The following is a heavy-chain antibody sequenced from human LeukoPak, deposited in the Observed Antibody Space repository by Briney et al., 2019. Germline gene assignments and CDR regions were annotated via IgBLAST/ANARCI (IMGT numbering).Heavy chain of an antibody. Sequence: GGSLRLSCAASGFTFSSYSMNWVRQAPGKGLEWVSYISSSSSTIYYADSVKGRFTISRDNAKNSLYLQMNSLRAEDTAVYYCAKDWARAGTTTYWFDPWGQGTLVTVSS. D-gene: IGHD1-1*01. CDR1: GFTFSSYS. CDR3: AKDWARAGTTTYWFDP. V-gene: IGHV3-48*01. CDR2: ISSSSSTI. J-gene: IGHJ5*02.